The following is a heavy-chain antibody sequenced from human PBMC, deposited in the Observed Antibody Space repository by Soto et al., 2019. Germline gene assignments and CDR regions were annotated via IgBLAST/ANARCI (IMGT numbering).Heavy chain of an antibody. CDR2: INAGNGDT. CDR3: ARKDYFASGSYYLES. J-gene: IGHJ4*02. CDR1: GYTFTGFP. D-gene: IGHD3-10*01. V-gene: IGHV1-3*01. Sequence: ASVKVSCEASGYTFTGFPIHWARQAPGQGLEWMGWINAGNGDTQSSQKFQDRVTISRDTSATTVYMELSSLRSEDTAVYYCARKDYFASGSYYLESWGQGTPVTVSS.